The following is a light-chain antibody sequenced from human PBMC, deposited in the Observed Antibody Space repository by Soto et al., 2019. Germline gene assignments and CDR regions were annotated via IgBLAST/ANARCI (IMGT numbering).Light chain of an antibody. V-gene: IGKV3-11*01. CDR1: QSVDNY. CDR3: QQRNDSQVT. J-gene: IGKJ5*01. CDR2: DVS. Sequence: PGERPTLSCGASQSVDNYLAWYQQKPGQAPRLLIYDVSNRATGIPARFSGSGSGTDFTLTISRLEPGDFEIYYCQQRNDSQVTFGQGTRLEIK.